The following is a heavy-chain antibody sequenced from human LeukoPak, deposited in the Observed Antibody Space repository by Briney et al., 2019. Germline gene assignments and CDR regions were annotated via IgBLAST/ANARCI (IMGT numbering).Heavy chain of an antibody. J-gene: IGHJ4*02. CDR1: GGPFSGYF. CDR2: IHNSGTT. D-gene: IGHD3-10*01. V-gene: IGHV4-34*01. Sequence: PSETLSLTCAVSGGPFSGYFWSWIRQSSGKGLEWIGEIHNSGTTNYNPSLNSRVTISEDTSKNQFYLNLSSVTAADTAVYYCAGRYYYNLGSFPFDFWGQGTLVTVSS. CDR3: AGRYYYNLGSFPFDF.